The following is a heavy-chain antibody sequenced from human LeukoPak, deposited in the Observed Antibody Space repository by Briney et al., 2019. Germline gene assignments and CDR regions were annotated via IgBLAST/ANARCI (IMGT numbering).Heavy chain of an antibody. CDR3: ARLKARDAFDI. CDR1: GGSISSYS. CDR2: VYYSGST. J-gene: IGHJ3*02. V-gene: IGHV4-59*08. Sequence: SDTLSLTCTVSGGSISSYSWNWIRQSPGRGLEWIGYVYYSGSTMYNPSLRSRVTISVDTSKNQFSLKLMSVTAADAAVYYCARLKARDAFDIWGQGTMVTVSS.